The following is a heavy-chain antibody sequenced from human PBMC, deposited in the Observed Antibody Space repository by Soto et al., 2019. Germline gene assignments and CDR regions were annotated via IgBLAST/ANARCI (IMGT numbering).Heavy chain of an antibody. CDR2: IYYSRNT. Sequence: QVQLQESGPGLVKPSQTLSLTCTVSGDSISSGDDYWSWIRQPPGTGLEWIGYIYYSRNTYYNPSLKSRVTISVDTSKNQFSLKLTSVTAADTAVYFCARGGYYYYGMDVWGQGTTVTVSS. J-gene: IGHJ6*02. CDR1: GDSISSGDDY. V-gene: IGHV4-30-4*01. CDR3: ARGGYYYYGMDV. D-gene: IGHD3-10*01.